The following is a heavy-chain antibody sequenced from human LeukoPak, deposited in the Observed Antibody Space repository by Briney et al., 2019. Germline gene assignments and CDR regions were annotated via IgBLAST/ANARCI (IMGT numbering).Heavy chain of an antibody. D-gene: IGHD2-2*01. CDR2: ISAYNGNT. CDR3: ARGVAGYCSSTSCPYYSDY. Sequence: ASVKVSCKASGYTFTSYGISWVRQAPGQGLEWMGWISAYNGNTNYAQKLQGRVTMTTDTSTSTAYMELRSLRSDDTAVYYCARGVAGYCSSTSCPYYSDYWGQGTLVTVSS. CDR1: GYTFTSYG. J-gene: IGHJ4*02. V-gene: IGHV1-18*01.